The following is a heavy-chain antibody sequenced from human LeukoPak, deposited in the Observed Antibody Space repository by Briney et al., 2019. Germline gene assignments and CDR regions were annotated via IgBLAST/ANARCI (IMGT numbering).Heavy chain of an antibody. V-gene: IGHV1-2*02. Sequence: ASVTVSCTASVYSFTHHYIHWVRQAPGQGREGMGWINPNNGGKKYAQKFQVRVTMTSEKSISTANMEVSRLAPDDTAVYYSARDLGIYCSGGTCYYEGDFDYWGQGTLVTVSS. CDR1: VYSFTHHY. CDR2: INPNNGGK. CDR3: ARDLGIYCSGGTCYYEGDFDY. D-gene: IGHD2-15*01. J-gene: IGHJ4*02.